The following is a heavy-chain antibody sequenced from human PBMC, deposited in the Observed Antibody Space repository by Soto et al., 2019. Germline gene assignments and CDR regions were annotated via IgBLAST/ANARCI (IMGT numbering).Heavy chain of an antibody. CDR1: GYTFTSYG. CDR2: ISAYNGNT. V-gene: IGHV1-18*01. J-gene: IGHJ4*02. D-gene: IGHD5-12*01. Sequence: QVQLVQSGAEVKKPGASVKVSCKASGYTFTSYGISWVRQAPGQRLEWMGWISAYNGNTNYAQKLQGXXNXTIXSSTSTADLELRSLRSDDTAVYYCARDRDGYIIAYWGQGTLVTVSS. CDR3: ARDRDGYIIAY.